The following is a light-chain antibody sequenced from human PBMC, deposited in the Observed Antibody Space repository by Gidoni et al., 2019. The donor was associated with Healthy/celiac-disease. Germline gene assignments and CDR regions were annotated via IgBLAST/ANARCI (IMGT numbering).Light chain of an antibody. Sequence: QSVLTQPPSASGTPGQRVTISCSGSSSNIGSNYVYWYQQLPGTAPKLLIYRNNQRPSGVPDRSSGSKSGTSASLAISGLRSEDESDYYCAAWDDSLSASQFGGGTKLTVL. J-gene: IGLJ2*01. CDR2: RNN. V-gene: IGLV1-47*01. CDR1: SSNIGSNY. CDR3: AAWDDSLSASQ.